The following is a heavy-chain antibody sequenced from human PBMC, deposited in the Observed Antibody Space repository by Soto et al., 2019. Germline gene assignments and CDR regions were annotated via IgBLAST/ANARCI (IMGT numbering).Heavy chain of an antibody. V-gene: IGHV3-23*01. CDR2: IGGVGGGT. J-gene: IGHJ4*02. CDR3: AKEAPGSGWLRDY. Sequence: GGSLLLCRAATGFRFSIYGRSWVRQATGKGLAWVSTIGGVGGGTSYADFVRGRFTISRDNSKNTLYLQMNSLRDEDTAVYYCAKEAPGSGWLRDYWGLGTLVTVSS. D-gene: IGHD3-22*01. CDR1: GFRFSIYG.